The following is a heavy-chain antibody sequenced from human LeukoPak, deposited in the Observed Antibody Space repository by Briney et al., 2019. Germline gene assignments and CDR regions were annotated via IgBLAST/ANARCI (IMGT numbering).Heavy chain of an antibody. Sequence: SETLSLTCTVSGDSISRYYWSWIRQPPGKGLEWIGYIYDSGSTNYNPPLKSRVTISVDTSKNQFSLKLSSVTAADTAVYYCARDNGDDYVWGSYRTNRAYYFDYWGQGTLVTVSS. CDR2: IYDSGST. D-gene: IGHD3-16*02. CDR1: GDSISRYY. J-gene: IGHJ4*02. V-gene: IGHV4-59*01. CDR3: ARDNGDDYVWGSYRTNRAYYFDY.